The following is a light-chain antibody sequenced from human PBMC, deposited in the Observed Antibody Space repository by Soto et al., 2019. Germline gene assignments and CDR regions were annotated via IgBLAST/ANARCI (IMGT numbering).Light chain of an antibody. CDR3: QQLKSYPLS. Sequence: DIQLTQSPLFLSASVGDRVTITCRTSQDISSYLAWYQQKPGKAPKLLIYAASSLQSGVPSRFSGSGSGTEFTLTISSRQPEDFATYYCQQLKSYPLSFGGGTKVEI. J-gene: IGKJ4*01. CDR1: QDISSY. V-gene: IGKV1-9*01. CDR2: AAS.